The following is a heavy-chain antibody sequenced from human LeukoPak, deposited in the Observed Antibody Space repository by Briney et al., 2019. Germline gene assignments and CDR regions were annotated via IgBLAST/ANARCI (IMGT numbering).Heavy chain of an antibody. CDR2: ISAYNGNT. Sequence: ASVKVSCKASGYTFTSYGISWVRQAPGQGLEWMGWISAYNGNTNYAQKLQGRVTMTTDTSTSTAYMELRSLRSDDTAVYYCARDRPRHRDPLSLAYSSSCHDYWGQGTLVTVSS. CDR3: ARDRPRHRDPLSLAYSSSCHDY. D-gene: IGHD6-13*01. V-gene: IGHV1-18*01. CDR1: GYTFTSYG. J-gene: IGHJ4*02.